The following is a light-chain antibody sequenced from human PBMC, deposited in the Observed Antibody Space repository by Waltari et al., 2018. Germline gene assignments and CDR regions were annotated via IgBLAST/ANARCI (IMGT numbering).Light chain of an antibody. Sequence: QSVLTQPPSASGTPGQRVSISCSGSSSTGGSNFVNWYQQLPGTAPKLLIYSNNQRPSGVPDRFSGSKSGTSASLAISGLQSEDEADYYCAAWDDSLNGYVFGTGTKVTVL. J-gene: IGLJ1*01. CDR2: SNN. V-gene: IGLV1-44*01. CDR3: AAWDDSLNGYV. CDR1: SSTGGSNF.